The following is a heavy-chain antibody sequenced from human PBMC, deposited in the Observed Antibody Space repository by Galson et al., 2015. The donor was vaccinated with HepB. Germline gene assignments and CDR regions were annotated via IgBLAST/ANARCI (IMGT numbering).Heavy chain of an antibody. CDR3: AKGYGSGWYLDY. Sequence: SLRLSCAASGFTFSNYAMTWVRQVPGKGLEWVSTISGSSGGTYYADSVKGRFTISRDNSKNTLYLQMNSLRAEDTAVYYCAKGYGSGWYLDYWGQGTLVTVSS. V-gene: IGHV3-23*01. CDR2: ISGSSGGT. D-gene: IGHD6-19*01. J-gene: IGHJ4*02. CDR1: GFTFSNYA.